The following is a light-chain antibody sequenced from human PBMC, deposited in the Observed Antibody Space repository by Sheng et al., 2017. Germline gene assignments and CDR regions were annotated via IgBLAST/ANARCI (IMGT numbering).Light chain of an antibody. CDR2: DVT. CDR3: TSYTLSSTVI. Sequence: QSALTQPASVSGSPGQSITISCSGTSNDVAVSTYVSWYQHHPGRAPKLLIYDVTKRPSGVSSRFSGSKSGTTASLTISGLQAEDEAAYYCTSYTLSSTVIFGGGTKLTVL. J-gene: IGLJ2*01. V-gene: IGLV2-14*03. CDR1: SNDVAVSTY.